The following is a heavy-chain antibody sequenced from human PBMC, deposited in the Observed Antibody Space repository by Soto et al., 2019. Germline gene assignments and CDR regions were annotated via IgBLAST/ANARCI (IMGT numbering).Heavy chain of an antibody. CDR3: ARASARPGYHYYGMDV. CDR1: GGSFSGYY. J-gene: IGHJ6*02. V-gene: IGHV4-34*01. D-gene: IGHD3-10*01. CDR2: INHSGST. Sequence: ASETLSLTCAVYGGSFSGYYWSWIRQPPGKGLEWIGEINHSGSTNYNPSLKSRVTISVDTSKNQFSLKLSSVTAADTAVYYCARASARPGYHYYGMDVWGQGTTVTVSS.